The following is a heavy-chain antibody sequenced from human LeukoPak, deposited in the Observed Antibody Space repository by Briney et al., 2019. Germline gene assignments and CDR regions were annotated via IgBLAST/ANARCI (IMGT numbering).Heavy chain of an antibody. CDR2: ISGSSSYI. D-gene: IGHD6-19*01. J-gene: IGHJ4*02. CDR3: ARISSGWYERSALFDY. CDR1: GFTFSSYS. V-gene: IGHV3-21*01. Sequence: GGSLRLSCVASGFTFSSYSMNWVRQAPGKGLEWVSSISGSSSYIYYADSVKGRFTISRDNAKNSLYLQMNSLRAEDTAVYYCARISSGWYERSALFDYWGQGTLVTVSS.